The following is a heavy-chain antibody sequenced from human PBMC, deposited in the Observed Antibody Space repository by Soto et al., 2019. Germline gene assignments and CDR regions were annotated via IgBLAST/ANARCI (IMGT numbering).Heavy chain of an antibody. CDR2: ISSDGTTT. Sequence: EVQLVQSGGGLAQPGTSLRLSCAASGFTFRKFWMHWVRQVPGKGPVWVSYISSDGTTTDYADSVKRRFTISRDNGKDTLYLQMDSLIAEATAVYYCAIQDCTNDVCLEAAATIGGALDSWGQGTLVTVSS. CDR3: AIQDCTNDVCLEAAATIGGALDS. CDR1: GFTFRKFW. D-gene: IGHD2-8*01. J-gene: IGHJ1*01. V-gene: IGHV3-74*01.